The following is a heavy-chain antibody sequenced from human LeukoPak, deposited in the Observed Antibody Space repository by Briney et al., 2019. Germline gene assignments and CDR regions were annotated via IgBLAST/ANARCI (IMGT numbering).Heavy chain of an antibody. D-gene: IGHD1-26*01. Sequence: SETLSLTCTVSGGSISSSSYYWGWIRQPPGTGLEWIGSIYYSGSTYYNPSLKSRVTISVDTSKNQFSLKLSSVTAADTAVYYCAKKYSTGLDPWGQGTLVTVSS. CDR1: GGSISSSSYY. V-gene: IGHV4-39*07. J-gene: IGHJ5*02. CDR2: IYYSGST. CDR3: AKKYSTGLDP.